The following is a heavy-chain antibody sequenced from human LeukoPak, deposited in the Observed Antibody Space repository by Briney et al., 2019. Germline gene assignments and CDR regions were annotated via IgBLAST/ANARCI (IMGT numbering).Heavy chain of an antibody. J-gene: IGHJ5*02. CDR2: SNSDGSVR. CDR3: ARDPSVNNAIGYNWFDH. V-gene: IGHV3-74*01. CDR1: GFGFSSHW. D-gene: IGHD2/OR15-2a*01. Sequence: PGESLRLSCAAPGFGFSSHWMHWVRQAPGKGLVWVSRSNSDGSVRNYADSVEGRFIVSRDNAKNTLYLQMNNLGVEDTAVYFCARDPSVNNAIGYNWFDHWGQGALVTVSS.